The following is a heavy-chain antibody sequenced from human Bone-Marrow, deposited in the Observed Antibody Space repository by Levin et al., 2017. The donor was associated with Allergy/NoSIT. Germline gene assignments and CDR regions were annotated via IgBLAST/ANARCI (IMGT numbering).Heavy chain of an antibody. CDR1: GGSISSGGYY. CDR2: IYYSGST. V-gene: IGHV4-31*03. D-gene: IGHD2-2*01. Sequence: SCTVSGGSISSGGYYWSWIRQHPGKGLEWIGYIYYSGSTYYNPSLKSRVTISVDTSKNQFSLKLSSVTAADTAVYYCARAATDYSANIVVVPAARLNWFDPWGQGTLVTVSS. CDR3: ARAATDYSANIVVVPAARLNWFDP. J-gene: IGHJ5*02.